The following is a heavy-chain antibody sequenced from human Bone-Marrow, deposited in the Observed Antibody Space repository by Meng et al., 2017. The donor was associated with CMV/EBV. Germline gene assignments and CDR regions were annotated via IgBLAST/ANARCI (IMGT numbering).Heavy chain of an antibody. J-gene: IGHJ5*02. D-gene: IGHD2-2*01. Sequence: FSGYKGSGIRKPQGKGREWIGEINHSGSTNYNPYLKSRVTISVDTSKNQFSLKLSSVTAADTAVYYCARAPKRYCSSTSCRYNWFDPWGQGTLVTVSS. V-gene: IGHV4-34*01. CDR2: INHSGST. CDR1: FSGYK. CDR3: ARAPKRYCSSTSCRYNWFDP.